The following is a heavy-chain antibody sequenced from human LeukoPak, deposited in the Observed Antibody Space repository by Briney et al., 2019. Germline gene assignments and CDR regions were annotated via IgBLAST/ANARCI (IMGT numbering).Heavy chain of an antibody. D-gene: IGHD2-2*01. J-gene: IGHJ5*02. CDR1: GGSISSSSYY. V-gene: IGHV4-39*01. CDR2: IYYGGST. Sequence: SETLSLTCTVSGGSISSSSYYWGWIRQPPGKGLEWIGSIYYGGSTYYNPSLKSRVTISVDTSKNQFSLKLSSVTAADTAVYYCARQGVGSTSPNNWFDPWGQGTLVTVSS. CDR3: ARQGVGSTSPNNWFDP.